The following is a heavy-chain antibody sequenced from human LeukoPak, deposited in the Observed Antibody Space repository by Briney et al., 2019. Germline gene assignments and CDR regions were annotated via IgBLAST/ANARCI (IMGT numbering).Heavy chain of an antibody. CDR3: AREGRRLRFLETRGYYFDY. CDR1: GGSISSYY. J-gene: IGHJ4*02. D-gene: IGHD3-3*01. Sequence: SETLSLTCTVSGGSISSYYWSWIRQPPGKGLEWIGYIYYSGSTNYNHSLKSRVTISVDTSKNQFSLKLSSVTAADTAVYYCAREGRRLRFLETRGYYFDYWGQGTLVTVSS. CDR2: IYYSGST. V-gene: IGHV4-59*01.